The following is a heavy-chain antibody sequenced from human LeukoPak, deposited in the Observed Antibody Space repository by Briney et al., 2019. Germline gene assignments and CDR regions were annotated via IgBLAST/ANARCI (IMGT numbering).Heavy chain of an antibody. CDR3: ARVVPRGDYYGMDV. CDR1: GFTFSIYW. J-gene: IGHJ6*01. CDR2: INTDGSGT. Sequence: GGSLRLSCAASGFTFSIYWMHWVRQAPGKGLVWVSRINTDGSGTIYADSVKGRFTISRDNAKNTLYLQMNSLRAVDTAVYYCARVVPRGDYYGMDVWGQGTTVTVSS. V-gene: IGHV3-74*01.